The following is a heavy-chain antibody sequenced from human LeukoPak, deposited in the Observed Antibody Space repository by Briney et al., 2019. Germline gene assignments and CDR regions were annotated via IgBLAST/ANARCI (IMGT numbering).Heavy chain of an antibody. J-gene: IGHJ3*02. CDR3: AKGTSAVAGRVALDI. V-gene: IGHV3-9*01. Sequence: GGSLRLSCAASGFTFDDYATHWVRQAPGKGLEGVSGISWNSGSIGYADSVKGRFTISRDNAKNSLYLQMNSLRAEDTALYYCAKGTSAVAGRVALDIWGQGTMVTVSS. CDR2: ISWNSGSI. CDR1: GFTFDDYA. D-gene: IGHD6-19*01.